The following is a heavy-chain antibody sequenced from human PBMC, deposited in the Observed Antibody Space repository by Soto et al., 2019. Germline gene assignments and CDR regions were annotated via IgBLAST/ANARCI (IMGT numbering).Heavy chain of an antibody. D-gene: IGHD2-2*01. CDR2: IIPILGIA. CDR3: AREREYQLLSSYYYGMDV. V-gene: IGHV1-69*08. CDR1: GGTFSSYT. J-gene: IGHJ6*02. Sequence: QVQLVQPGAEVKKPGSSVEVSCKASGGTFSSYTIRWVRQAPGQGLEWMGRIIPILGIANYAQKFQGRVTITADKSTSTAYMELSSLRSEDTAVYYCAREREYQLLSSYYYGMDVWGQGTTVTVSS.